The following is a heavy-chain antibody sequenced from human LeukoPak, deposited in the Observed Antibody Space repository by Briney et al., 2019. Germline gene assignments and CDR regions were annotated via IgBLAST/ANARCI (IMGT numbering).Heavy chain of an antibody. CDR1: GFTFGSYA. CDR2: ISGSGGST. Sequence: QTGGSLRLSCAASGFTFGSYAMSWVRQAPGKGLEWVSAISGSGGSTYYADSVKGRFTISRDNSKNTLYLQMNSLGAEDTAVYYCAKVYSPDIVVVPAAIPHYYFDYWGQGTLVTVSS. V-gene: IGHV3-23*01. CDR3: AKVYSPDIVVVPAAIPHYYFDY. D-gene: IGHD2-2*02. J-gene: IGHJ4*02.